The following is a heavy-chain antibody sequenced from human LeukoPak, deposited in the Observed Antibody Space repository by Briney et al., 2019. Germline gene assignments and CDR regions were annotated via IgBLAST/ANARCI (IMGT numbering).Heavy chain of an antibody. J-gene: IGHJ6*03. CDR2: ISYDGSNK. Sequence: GRSLRLSCAASGFTFSSYAMHWVRQAPGKGLEWVAVISYDGSNKYYADSVKGRFTISRDNSKNTLYLQMNSLRAEDTAVYYCARGAGSGYHYYMDVWGKGTTVTVSS. D-gene: IGHD3-10*01. V-gene: IGHV3-30*04. CDR3: ARGAGSGYHYYMDV. CDR1: GFTFSSYA.